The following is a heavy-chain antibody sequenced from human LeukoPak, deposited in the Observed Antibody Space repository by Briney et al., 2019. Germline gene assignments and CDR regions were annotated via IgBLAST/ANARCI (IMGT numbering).Heavy chain of an antibody. D-gene: IGHD3-22*01. J-gene: IGHJ3*02. CDR2: INPNSGGT. Sequence: ASVKVSFKASGYTFTGYYMHWVRQAPGQGLEWMGWINPNSGGTNYAQKFQGRVTMTRDTSISTAYMELSRLRSDDTAVYYCARPDSSGYYGENAFDIWGQGTMVTVSS. CDR1: GYTFTGYY. V-gene: IGHV1-2*02. CDR3: ARPDSSGYYGENAFDI.